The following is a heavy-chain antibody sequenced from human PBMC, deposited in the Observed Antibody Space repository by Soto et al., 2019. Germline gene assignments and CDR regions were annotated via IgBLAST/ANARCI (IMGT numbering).Heavy chain of an antibody. CDR2: IYWDDDK. J-gene: IGHJ4*02. V-gene: IGHV2-5*02. D-gene: IGHD6-19*01. CDR1: GFSLSSTRVA. CDR3: AHSVVAGLGYYFDY. Sequence: QITLKESGPTLVKPTQTLTLTCTFSGFSLSSTRVAVGWIRQPPGKALEWLALIYWDDDKRYSPFLKSRLTITKDNSKNQVVLTMTNMDPVDTATYYCAHSVVAGLGYYFDYWGQGTLVTVSS.